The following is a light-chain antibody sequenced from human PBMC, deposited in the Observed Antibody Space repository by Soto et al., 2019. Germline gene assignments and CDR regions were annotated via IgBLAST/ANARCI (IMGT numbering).Light chain of an antibody. V-gene: IGKV3-20*01. CDR1: QSVSAR. CDR2: DVF. CDR3: QHYQGGHPIA. Sequence: EIVLTQSPDTLSLSPGENATLSCRASQSVSARLAWYKHKPGQPPRLLISDVFNRASGVAERFSGSGSETDFTLIIRRLEPEDSALYYCQHYQGGHPIAFGQGTRLEI. J-gene: IGKJ5*01.